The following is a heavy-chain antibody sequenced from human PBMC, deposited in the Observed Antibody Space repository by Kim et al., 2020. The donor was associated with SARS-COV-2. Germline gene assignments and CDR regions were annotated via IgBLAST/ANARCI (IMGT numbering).Heavy chain of an antibody. CDR1: GASISTYY. CDR2: VHFSGSS. V-gene: IGHV4-59*08. CDR3: VRHALEDLERRRGYYTYPMGD. Sequence: SETLSLTCTVSGASISTYYWTWIRQPPEKGLEYIGYVHFSGSSYYNPSLNNRVTMSIDTSKNQFSLKLTSVTAADTAMYYCVRHALEDLERRRGYYTYPMGDLGRGATVAVSS. D-gene: IGHD1-26*01. J-gene: IGHJ6*02.